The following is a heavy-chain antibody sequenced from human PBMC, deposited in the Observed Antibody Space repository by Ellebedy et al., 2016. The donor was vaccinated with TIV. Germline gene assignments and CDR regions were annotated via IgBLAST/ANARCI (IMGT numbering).Heavy chain of an antibody. V-gene: IGHV3-23*01. J-gene: IGHJ4*02. CDR2: TSGGGITT. CDR1: GFTFSTYA. D-gene: IGHD3-16*01. CDR3: AKGWGVFDY. Sequence: LSLTCASSGFTFSTYAMSWARQAPGKGLEWVSGTSGGGITTSYADSVKGRFTISRDNSKNMVFLEMNSLRAEDTAVYYCAKGWGVFDYWGQGTLVTVSS.